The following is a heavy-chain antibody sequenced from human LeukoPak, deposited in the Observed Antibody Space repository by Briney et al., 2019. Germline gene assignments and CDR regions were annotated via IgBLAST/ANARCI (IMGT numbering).Heavy chain of an antibody. Sequence: GGSLRLSCAASGFTFSDYYMSWIRQAPGKGLEWASYISSSGSTIYYADSVKGRFTISRDNAKNSLYLQMNSLRAEDTAVYYCARHGGERWLQSTLRAGFDYWGQGALVTVSS. J-gene: IGHJ4*02. V-gene: IGHV3-11*01. CDR3: ARHGGERWLQSTLRAGFDY. CDR1: GFTFSDYY. D-gene: IGHD5-24*01. CDR2: ISSSGSTI.